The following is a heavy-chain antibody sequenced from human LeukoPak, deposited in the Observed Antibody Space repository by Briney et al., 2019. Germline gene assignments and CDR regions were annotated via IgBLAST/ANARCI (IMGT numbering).Heavy chain of an antibody. CDR2: IYSGGST. CDR3: AKDPDSSGYYLAFDY. D-gene: IGHD3-22*01. V-gene: IGHV3-53*01. J-gene: IGHJ4*02. CDR1: GFTVSSNY. Sequence: GGSLRLSCAASGFTVSSNYMSWVRQAPGKGLEWVSVIYSGGSTYYADSVRGRFTISRDNSKNTLYLQMNSLRAEDTAVYYCAKDPDSSGYYLAFDYWGQGTLVTVSS.